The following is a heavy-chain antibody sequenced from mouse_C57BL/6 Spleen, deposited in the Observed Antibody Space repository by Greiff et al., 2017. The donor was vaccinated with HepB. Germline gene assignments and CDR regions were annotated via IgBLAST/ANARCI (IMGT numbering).Heavy chain of an antibody. J-gene: IGHJ2*01. CDR3: ARRNYDVDFDY. CDR1: GYTFTSYW. V-gene: IGHV1-59*01. Sequence: QVQLQQPGAELVRPGTSVKLSCKASGYTFTSYWMHWVKQRPGQGLEWIGVIDPSDSYTNYNQKFKGKATLTVDTSSSTAYMQLSSLTSEDSAVYYCARRNYDVDFDYWGQGTTLTVSS. CDR2: IDPSDSYT. D-gene: IGHD2-4*01.